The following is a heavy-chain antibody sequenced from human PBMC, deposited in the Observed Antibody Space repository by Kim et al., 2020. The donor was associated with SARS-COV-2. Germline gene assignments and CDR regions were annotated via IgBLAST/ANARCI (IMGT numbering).Heavy chain of an antibody. CDR2: ISSNGGST. Sequence: GGSLRLSCSASGFTFSSYAMHWVRQAPGKGLEYVSAISSNGGSTYYADSVKGRFTISRDNSKNTLYLQMSSLRAEDTAVYYCVKVASNSYGSGSYDYWGQGTLVTVSS. V-gene: IGHV3-64D*06. CDR1: GFTFSSYA. J-gene: IGHJ4*02. D-gene: IGHD3-10*01. CDR3: VKVASNSYGSGSYDY.